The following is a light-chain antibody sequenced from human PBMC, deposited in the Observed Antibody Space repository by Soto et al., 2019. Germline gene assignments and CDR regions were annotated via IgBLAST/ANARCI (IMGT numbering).Light chain of an antibody. CDR2: KAS. CDR3: QQYSLYWT. CDR1: RSIINW. Sequence: DIQMTQSPSTLSASEGDRVTITCRTSRSIINWLAWYQQKSGKGPKLLIYKASNLQPGVPSRYSGSGSGTEFTLTISSLQPDDFAIYYCQQYSLYWTFGQGTKVDI. J-gene: IGKJ1*01. V-gene: IGKV1-5*03.